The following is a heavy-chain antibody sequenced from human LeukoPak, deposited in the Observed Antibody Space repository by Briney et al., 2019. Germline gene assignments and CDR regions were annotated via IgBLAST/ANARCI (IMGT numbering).Heavy chain of an antibody. CDR1: GYTFTSYG. J-gene: IGHJ4*02. D-gene: IGHD2-21*01. V-gene: IGHV1-18*01. CDR2: ISAYNGNT. Sequence: GASVKVSCKASGYTFTSYGISWVRQAPGQGLEWMGWISAYNGNTNYAQKFQGRVTMTTDTSTSTAYMEARSLRSDDTAVYYCARGPCGGDCYWVDYWGQGTLVTVSS. CDR3: ARGPCGGDCYWVDY.